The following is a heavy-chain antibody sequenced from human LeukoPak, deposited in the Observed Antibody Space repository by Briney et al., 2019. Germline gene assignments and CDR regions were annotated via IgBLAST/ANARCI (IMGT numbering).Heavy chain of an antibody. D-gene: IGHD1-26*01. CDR1: GGSISSSSYY. J-gene: IGHJ4*02. CDR2: IYYSGST. CDR3: ARGSWMGARWGVDY. Sequence: PSETLSLTCTVSGGSISSSSYYWGWIRQPPGKGLEWIGSIYYSGSTYYNPSLKSRVTISVDTSKNQFSLKLSSVTAADTAVYYCARGSWMGARWGVDYWGQGTLVTVSS. V-gene: IGHV4-39*07.